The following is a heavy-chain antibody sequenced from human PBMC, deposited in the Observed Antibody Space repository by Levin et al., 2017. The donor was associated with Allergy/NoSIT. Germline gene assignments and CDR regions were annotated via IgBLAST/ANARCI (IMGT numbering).Heavy chain of an antibody. V-gene: IGHV4-34*01. CDR2: INHSGST. Sequence: PSETLSLTCAVYGGSFSGYYWSWIRQPPGKGLEWIGEINHSGSTNYNPSLKSRVTISVDTSKNQFSLKLSSVTAADTAVYYCARGRKSVKLGIRQLYFDYWGQGTLVTVSS. CDR3: ARGRKSVKLGIRQLYFDY. CDR1: GGSFSGYY. D-gene: IGHD7-27*01. J-gene: IGHJ4*02.